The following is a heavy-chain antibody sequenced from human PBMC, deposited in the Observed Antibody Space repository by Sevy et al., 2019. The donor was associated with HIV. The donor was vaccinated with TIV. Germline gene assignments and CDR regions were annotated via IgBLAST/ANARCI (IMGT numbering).Heavy chain of an antibody. J-gene: IGHJ5*02. CDR2: ISGYNGYT. CDR1: GYSFTNYG. V-gene: IGHV1-18*01. CDR3: AKEGKNIRSWFDP. D-gene: IGHD3-3*02. Sequence: ASVKVSCKASGYSFTNYGIGWVRQAPGQGLEWMGRISGYNGYTNYAQNLQGRVTMTTDTSTSTAYMELRSLSSDDTAIYYCAKEGKNIRSWFDPWGQGTLVTVSS.